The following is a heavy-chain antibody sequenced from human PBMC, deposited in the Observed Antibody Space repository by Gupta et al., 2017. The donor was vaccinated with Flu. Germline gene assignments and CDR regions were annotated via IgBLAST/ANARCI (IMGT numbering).Heavy chain of an antibody. D-gene: IGHD3-10*01. CDR2: ISWDSGSI. CDR1: GFTFDDYA. V-gene: IGHV3-9*01. Sequence: EVQLVESGGGLVQPGKSLRLSCAASGFTFDDYAMQWVRQAPGKGLEWVSGISWDSGSIGYADSVKGRFTISRDNAKNSVYLQMNSLRAEDTAFYYCAKAPYGAGSFADYWGQGTLGTVSS. CDR3: AKAPYGAGSFADY. J-gene: IGHJ4*02.